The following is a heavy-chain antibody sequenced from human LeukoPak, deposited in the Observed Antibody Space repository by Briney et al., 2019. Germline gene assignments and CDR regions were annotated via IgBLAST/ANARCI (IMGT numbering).Heavy chain of an antibody. CDR1: GYSFTAYW. CDR3: ARPLSTSDNWAYYFDY. J-gene: IGHJ4*02. CDR2: VHPGDSDT. Sequence: GESLKISCEASGYSFTAYWIGWVRQMPGKGLEWMGIVHPGDSDTRYSPSFRGRVTISVDKSISTAYLQWHSLQASDTAMYYCARPLSTSDNWAYYFDYWGQGTLVTVSS. V-gene: IGHV5-51*01. D-gene: IGHD2/OR15-2a*01.